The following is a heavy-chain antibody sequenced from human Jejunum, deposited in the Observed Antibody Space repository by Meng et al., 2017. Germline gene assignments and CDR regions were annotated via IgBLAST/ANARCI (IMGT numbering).Heavy chain of an antibody. D-gene: IGHD4-23*01. CDR2: IYAGGGT. Sequence: EVGLVVAGGGLVQPGGSLRLSCAASGFTGSSEYLRWVRQAPGKGLEWVSVIYAGGGTYYADSVKGRFTISRDNSRNTLYLQMNSLRVEDTAVYYCARDRLVTMDEYWGQGTLVTVSS. CDR1: GFTGSSEY. V-gene: IGHV3-66*02. CDR3: ARDRLVTMDEY. J-gene: IGHJ4*02.